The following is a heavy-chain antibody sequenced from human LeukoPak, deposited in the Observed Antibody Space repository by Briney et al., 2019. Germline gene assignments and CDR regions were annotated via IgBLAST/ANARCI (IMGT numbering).Heavy chain of an antibody. CDR2: ISGSGGST. CDR1: GFTFSSYA. V-gene: IGHV3-23*01. D-gene: IGHD3-9*01. Sequence: GGSLRLSCAASGFTFSSYAMSWVRQAPGKGLEWVSAISGSGGSTYCADSVKGRFTISRDNSKNTLYLQMNSLRAEDTAVYYCAKGPTALRYFDWLLLWGQGTLVTVSS. CDR3: AKGPTALRYFDWLLL. J-gene: IGHJ4*02.